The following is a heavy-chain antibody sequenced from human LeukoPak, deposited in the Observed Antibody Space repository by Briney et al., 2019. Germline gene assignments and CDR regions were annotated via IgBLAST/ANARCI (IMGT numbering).Heavy chain of an antibody. CDR3: ARAGYGFLEWPVQYYFDY. Sequence: NASQTLSLTCTVSGGSNSSGSYYWSWIRQPVGKGLEWIGRIYTSGSTNYNPSLKSRVTISVDTSKNQFSLKLSSVTAADTAVYYCARAGYGFLEWPVQYYFDYWGQGTLVTVSS. CDR2: IYTSGST. J-gene: IGHJ4*02. D-gene: IGHD3-3*01. CDR1: GGSNSSGSYY. V-gene: IGHV4-61*02.